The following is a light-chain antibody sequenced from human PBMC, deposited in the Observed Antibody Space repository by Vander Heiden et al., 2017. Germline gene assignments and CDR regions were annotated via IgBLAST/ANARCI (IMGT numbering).Light chain of an antibody. V-gene: IGLV1-51*01. J-gene: IGLJ3*02. CDR1: SSNIGNNY. CDR3: STWDTSMSAVV. Sequence: QSVLTQPPSVSAAPAQTVTISCSGSSSNIGNNYVSWYQQFQGTTPKLLISDNNKRPSGTPDRFSGSKSGTSATLGITGLQTGDEADYYCSTWDTSMSAVVFGGGTKVNVL. CDR2: DNN.